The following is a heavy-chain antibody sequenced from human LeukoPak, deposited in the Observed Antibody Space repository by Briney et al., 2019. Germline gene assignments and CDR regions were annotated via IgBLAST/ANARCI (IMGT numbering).Heavy chain of an antibody. J-gene: IGHJ5*02. Sequence: SDTLSLTCAVSGYSISSDNWWGWIRQPPGKGLEWIGYIHYSGITYYSPSLKSRVTLSVDTSKNQFSLRLSSVTAVDTDVYYCARKPNAVYWFDPWGQGTLVTVSS. CDR1: GYSISSDNW. CDR2: IHYSGIT. CDR3: ARKPNAVYWFDP. D-gene: IGHD4/OR15-4a*01. V-gene: IGHV4-28*01.